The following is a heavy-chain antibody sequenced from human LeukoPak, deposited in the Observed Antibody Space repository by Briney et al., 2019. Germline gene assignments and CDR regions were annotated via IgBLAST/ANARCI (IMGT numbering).Heavy chain of an antibody. D-gene: IGHD3-10*01. J-gene: IGHJ4*02. CDR3: AREAYGSGSYHFDY. Sequence: VASVKVSCTASGYTFTSYAMNWVRQAPGQGLEWMGWINTNTGNPMYAQGFTGRFVFSLDTSVSTAYLQISSLEAEDTAIYYCAREAYGSGSYHFDYWGQGTLVTASS. CDR1: GYTFTSYA. V-gene: IGHV7-4-1*02. CDR2: INTNTGNP.